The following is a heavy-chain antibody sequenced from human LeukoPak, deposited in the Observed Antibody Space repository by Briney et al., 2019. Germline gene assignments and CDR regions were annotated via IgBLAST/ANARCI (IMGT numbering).Heavy chain of an antibody. CDR2: ISSSGSTI. D-gene: IGHD3-3*01. CDR3: ARDILEWFYRGDAFDI. J-gene: IGHJ3*02. V-gene: IGHV3-11*04. CDR1: GFTFSDYY. Sequence: PGGSLRLSCAASGFTFSDYYMSWIRQAPGKGLEWVSYISSSGSTIHYADSVKGRFTISRDNAKNSLYLQMNSLRAEDTAVYYCARDILEWFYRGDAFDIWGQGTMVTVSS.